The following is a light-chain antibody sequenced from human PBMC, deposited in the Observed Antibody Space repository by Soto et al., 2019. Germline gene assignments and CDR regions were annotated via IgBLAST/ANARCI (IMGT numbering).Light chain of an antibody. Sequence: EIVMTQSPATLSVSPGERATLSCRASQRVSSNLAWYQQKPGQAPRLLIYGASTRATGIPARFSGSRSGTEFTLTISSRQSEDFAVYYCQQYNNWRGTFGQGTKVEIK. CDR2: GAS. J-gene: IGKJ1*01. CDR3: QQYNNWRGT. V-gene: IGKV3-15*01. CDR1: QRVSSN.